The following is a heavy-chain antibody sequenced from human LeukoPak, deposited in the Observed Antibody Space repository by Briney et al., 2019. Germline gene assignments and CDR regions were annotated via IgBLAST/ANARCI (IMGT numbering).Heavy chain of an antibody. CDR2: ISRSGVAT. CDR1: GFTFTSCT. Sequence: GGSLRLSCAASGFTFTSCTMSWVRRAPGKGQEWVSTISRSGVATYYANSVKGRFTISRDNSKNTVYLQMHSLRAEDTAIYYCAKHSHDGSAPYYEVQLDYWGQGTLVTVSS. J-gene: IGHJ4*02. CDR3: AKHSHDGSAPYYEVQLDY. V-gene: IGHV3-23*01. D-gene: IGHD3-22*01.